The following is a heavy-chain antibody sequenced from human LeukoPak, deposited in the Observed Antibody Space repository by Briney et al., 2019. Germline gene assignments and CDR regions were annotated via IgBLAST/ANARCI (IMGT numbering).Heavy chain of an antibody. CDR1: GGSISSGSYY. D-gene: IGHD1-14*01. J-gene: IGHJ3*02. CDR2: IYTSGST. CDR3: ARDVTGDAFDI. V-gene: IGHV4-61*02. Sequence: SETLSLTCTVSGGSISSGSYYWNWIRQPAGKGLEWIGRIYTSGSTNYNPSLKSRVTISVDTSKNQFSLKLSSVTAADTAVYYCARDVTGDAFDIWGQGTMVTVSS.